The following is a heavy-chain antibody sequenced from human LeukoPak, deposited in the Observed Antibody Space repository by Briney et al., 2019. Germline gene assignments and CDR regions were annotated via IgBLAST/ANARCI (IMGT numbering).Heavy chain of an antibody. CDR1: GYSLSSGYY. V-gene: IGHV4-38-2*02. CDR2: IYQSGST. CDR3: ARTYYYGSGSYYEHRDAFDI. D-gene: IGHD3-10*01. J-gene: IGHJ3*02. Sequence: SETLSLTCTVSGYSLSSGYYWGWIRQPPGKGLEWIGIIYQSGSTYYNPSLKSRVTISVDTSKNQFSLKLSSVTAADTALYYCARTYYYGSGSYYEHRDAFDIWGQGTMVTVSS.